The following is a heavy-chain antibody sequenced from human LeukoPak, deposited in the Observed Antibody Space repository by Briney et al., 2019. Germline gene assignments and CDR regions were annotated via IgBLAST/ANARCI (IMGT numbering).Heavy chain of an antibody. CDR3: ARDCSGGSCFES. J-gene: IGHJ4*02. D-gene: IGHD2-15*01. V-gene: IGHV4-59*01. CDR1: GGSISGYY. CDR2: IYYSGST. Sequence: PSETLSLTCTVSGGSISGYYWSWIRQPPGKGLEWIGYIYYSGSTNYNPSLKSRVTISVDTSKNQFSLKLTSVTAADTAVYYCARDCSGGSCFESWGQGTLVTVSS.